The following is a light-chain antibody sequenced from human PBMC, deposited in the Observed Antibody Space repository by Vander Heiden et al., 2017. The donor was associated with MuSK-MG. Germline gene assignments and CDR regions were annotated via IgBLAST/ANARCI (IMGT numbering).Light chain of an antibody. CDR1: QSVSSN. CDR3: QQYNNWPPGT. V-gene: IGKV3D-15*01. CDR2: GAS. J-gene: IGKJ1*01. Sequence: EIVMTQSPATLSVSPGERATLSCRASQSVSSNLAWYQQKPGQAPRLLIYGASTRDTGIPARFSGSGSGTEFTLTISSLQSEDFAVYYCQQYNNWPPGTFGQGTKVEIK.